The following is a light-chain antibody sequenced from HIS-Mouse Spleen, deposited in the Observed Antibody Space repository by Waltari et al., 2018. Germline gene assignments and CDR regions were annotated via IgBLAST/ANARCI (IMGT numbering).Light chain of an antibody. Sequence: QSVLTQPPSASGTPGQRVTISCSGSSSNIGSNTVNWYQQLPGTAPKRHIYSNNQRPSGVPDRCAGSKAGTAASLAISGRQSEDEADYYCAAWDDSLNGWVFGGGTKLTVL. V-gene: IGLV1-44*01. CDR1: SSNIGSNT. CDR2: SNN. J-gene: IGLJ3*02. CDR3: AAWDDSLNGWV.